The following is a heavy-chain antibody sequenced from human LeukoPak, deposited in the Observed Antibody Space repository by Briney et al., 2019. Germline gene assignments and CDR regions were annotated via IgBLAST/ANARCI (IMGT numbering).Heavy chain of an antibody. V-gene: IGHV3-66*02. J-gene: IGHJ4*02. CDR2: IYNGGTT. CDR3: AGGGEAARSLAY. CDR1: RVTSNY. D-gene: IGHD6-6*01. Sequence: GGSLRLSCAASRVTSNYTTWVPQAPGNGLKGFSGIYNGGTTYYADAVKGQFTISRYNSKSTIFVYLQMNSLRTDDTALYYCAGGGEAARSLAYWGQGALVTVSS.